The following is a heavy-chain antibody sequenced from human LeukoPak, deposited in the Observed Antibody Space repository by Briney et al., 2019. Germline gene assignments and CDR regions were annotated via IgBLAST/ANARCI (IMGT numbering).Heavy chain of an antibody. V-gene: IGHV1-69*05. D-gene: IGHD2-15*01. CDR1: GGTLRSYA. CDR3: ARGGVATLDN. J-gene: IGHJ4*03. Sequence: ASVKAAGQPSGGTLRSYAISWVRQAPGQGLEWMGGIIPIFGTANYAQKFQGRVTITTDESTSTAYMELSSLRSEDTAVYYRARGGVATLDNWGQGTLVTVSS. CDR2: IIPIFGTA.